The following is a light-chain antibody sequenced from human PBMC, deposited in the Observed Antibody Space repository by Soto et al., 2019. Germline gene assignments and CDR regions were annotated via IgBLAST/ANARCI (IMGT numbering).Light chain of an antibody. V-gene: IGKV3-11*01. Sequence: EIMLNKSPATLSLYKRERATLSCRASQSVSSYLAWYQQKPGQGPRLLIYDASNRATGIPARFSGSGSGTDFTLTINCLEPEDFAVYCCQQRNNWPLTFGGGTKVDIK. CDR1: QSVSSY. CDR2: DAS. J-gene: IGKJ4*01. CDR3: QQRNNWPLT.